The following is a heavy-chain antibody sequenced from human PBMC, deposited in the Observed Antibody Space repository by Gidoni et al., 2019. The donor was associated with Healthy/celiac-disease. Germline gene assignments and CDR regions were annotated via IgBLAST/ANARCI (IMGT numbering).Heavy chain of an antibody. J-gene: IGHJ5*02. V-gene: IGHV1-69*09. Sequence: QVQLVQSGAEVKKPGSSVKVSCKASGGTFSSYAISWVRQAPGQGLEWMGRIIPILGIANYAQKFQGRVTITADKSTSTAYMELSSLRSEDTAVYYCAGGSGNPLYNWFDPWGQGTLVTVSS. CDR2: IIPILGIA. CDR3: AGGSGNPLYNWFDP. D-gene: IGHD3-3*01. CDR1: GGTFSSYA.